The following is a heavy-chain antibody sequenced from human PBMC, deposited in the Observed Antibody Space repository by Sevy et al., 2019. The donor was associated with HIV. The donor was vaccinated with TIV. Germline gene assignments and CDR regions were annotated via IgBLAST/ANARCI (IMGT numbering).Heavy chain of an antibody. Sequence: GESLKISCAASGFTFSSYGMHWVRQAPGKGLEWVAVIWYDGSNKYYADSVKGRFTISRDNSKNTLYLQMNSLRAEDTAVYYCARDQGYSYGSYFDYWGQGTLVTVSS. V-gene: IGHV3-33*01. CDR3: ARDQGYSYGSYFDY. CDR1: GFTFSSYG. J-gene: IGHJ4*02. CDR2: IWYDGSNK. D-gene: IGHD5-18*01.